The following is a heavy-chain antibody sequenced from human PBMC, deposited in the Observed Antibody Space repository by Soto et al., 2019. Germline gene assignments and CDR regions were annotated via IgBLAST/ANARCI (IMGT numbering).Heavy chain of an antibody. Sequence: QLQLQESGPGLVKPSETLSLTCTGSGGSISSSRYYWGWIRQPPGKGLEWIGIIYYSGSTYYNPSRKSRVTMSADTSKNQFSLKLRSVTAADTAVYYCARQGWYSYGFVRSHWGQGTLVTVSS. CDR1: GGSISSSRYY. D-gene: IGHD5-18*01. V-gene: IGHV4-39*01. J-gene: IGHJ4*02. CDR2: IYYSGST. CDR3: ARQGWYSYGFVRSH.